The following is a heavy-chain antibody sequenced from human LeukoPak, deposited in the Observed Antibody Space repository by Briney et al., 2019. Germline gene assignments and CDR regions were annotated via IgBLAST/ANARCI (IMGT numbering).Heavy chain of an antibody. CDR3: AREPLYDFWSGYYNY. CDR2: INPSGGST. V-gene: IGHV1-46*01. Sequence: ASVKVSCKASGYTFTSYYMHWVRQAPGQGLEWMGIINPSGGSTSYAQKFQGRVTMTRDMSTSTVYMELSSLRPEDTAVYYCAREPLYDFWSGYYNYWGQGTLVTVSS. J-gene: IGHJ4*02. D-gene: IGHD3-3*01. CDR1: GYTFTSYY.